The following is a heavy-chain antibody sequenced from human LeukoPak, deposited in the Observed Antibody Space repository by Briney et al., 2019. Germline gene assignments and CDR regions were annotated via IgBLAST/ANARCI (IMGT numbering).Heavy chain of an antibody. V-gene: IGHV3-30-3*01. CDR3: AKDPYDILTGYSYYGMDV. J-gene: IGHJ6*02. D-gene: IGHD3-9*01. Sequence: PGGSLRLSCAASGFTFSSYAMHWVRQAPGKGLEWVAVISYDGSNKYYADSVKGRFTISRDNSKNTLYLQMNSLRAEDTAVYYCAKDPYDILTGYSYYGMDVWGQGTTVTVSS. CDR1: GFTFSSYA. CDR2: ISYDGSNK.